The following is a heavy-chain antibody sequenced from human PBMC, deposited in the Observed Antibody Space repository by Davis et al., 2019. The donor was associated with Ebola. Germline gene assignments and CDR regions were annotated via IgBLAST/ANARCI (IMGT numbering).Heavy chain of an antibody. Sequence: MPGGSLRLSCTVSGGSINNYYWIWIRQPPGKGLEWMRYIYYSGATKYNPSLKSRVTISVDTSKNQFSLKLSSVTAADTAVYYCARHDDFWSGGYYYYGMDVWGQGTTVTVSS. CDR3: ARHDDFWSGGYYYYGMDV. CDR2: IYYSGAT. D-gene: IGHD3-3*01. CDR1: GGSINNYY. J-gene: IGHJ6*02. V-gene: IGHV4-59*08.